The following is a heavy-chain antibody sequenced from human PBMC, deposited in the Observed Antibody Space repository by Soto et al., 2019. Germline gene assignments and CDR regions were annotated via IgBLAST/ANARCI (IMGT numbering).Heavy chain of an antibody. V-gene: IGHV3-23*01. J-gene: IGHJ4*02. D-gene: IGHD4-17*01. Sequence: LRLSCAASGFTFSSYAMSWVRQAPGKGLEWVSAISGSGGSTYYADSVKGRFTISRDNSKNTLYLQMNSLRAEDTAVYYCAKSSVGIYGDYGDYWGQGTLVTVSS. CDR1: GFTFSSYA. CDR2: ISGSGGST. CDR3: AKSSVGIYGDYGDY.